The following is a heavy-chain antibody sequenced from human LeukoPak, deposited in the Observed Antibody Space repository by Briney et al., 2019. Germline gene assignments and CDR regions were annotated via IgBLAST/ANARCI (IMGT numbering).Heavy chain of an antibody. Sequence: GGALKLSCAASRFTFSRYEMNWVRQDPRKGLELDSYIIGSGIKHYADSVKGRFTISREKAKNSLYLQMNSLRVEDTAVYYCAREDTGVAFDIWGQGTTVTV. D-gene: IGHD2-8*01. V-gene: IGHV3-48*03. CDR3: AREDTGVAFDI. J-gene: IGHJ3*02. CDR1: RFTFSRYE. CDR2: IIGSGIK.